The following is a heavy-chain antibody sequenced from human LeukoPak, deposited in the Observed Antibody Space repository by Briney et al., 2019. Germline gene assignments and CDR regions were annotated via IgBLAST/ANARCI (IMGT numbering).Heavy chain of an antibody. J-gene: IGHJ3*02. V-gene: IGHV4-59*08. CDR3: AVNYYGSGSYYNVKAFDI. D-gene: IGHD3-10*01. CDR1: GGSISSYY. Sequence: SETLSLTCTVSGGSISSYYWSWIRQPPGKGLEWIVYIYYSGSTNYNPSLKSRVTISVDTSKNQFSLKLSSVTAADTAVYYCAVNYYGSGSYYNVKAFDIWGQGTMVTVSS. CDR2: IYYSGST.